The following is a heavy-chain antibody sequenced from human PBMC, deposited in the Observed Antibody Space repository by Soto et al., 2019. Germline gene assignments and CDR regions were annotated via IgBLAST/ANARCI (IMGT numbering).Heavy chain of an antibody. CDR2: INHSGST. CDR1: GGSFSGYY. V-gene: IGHV4-34*01. Sequence: SETLSLTCAVYGGSFSGYYWSCIRQHPGKGLEWIGEINHSGSTTYNPSLKSRVTISVATSKNQFSLKLSSVTAADTAVYYCARGRGAGTSAVDYFDYWGQGTLVTVSS. CDR3: ARGRGAGTSAVDYFDY. J-gene: IGHJ4*01. D-gene: IGHD6-13*01.